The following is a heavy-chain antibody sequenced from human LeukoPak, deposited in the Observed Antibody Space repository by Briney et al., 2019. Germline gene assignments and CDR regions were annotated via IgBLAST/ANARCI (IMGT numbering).Heavy chain of an antibody. V-gene: IGHV3-48*04. CDR3: ARDLYFDY. CDR1: GFTFSSCS. Sequence: GGSLRLSCAASGFTFSSCSMNWVRQAPGKGLEWISYISSSSSTIYYAGSVKGRFTISRDNAKNSLYLQMSSLRAEDTAVYYCARDLYFDYWGQGTLVTVSS. J-gene: IGHJ4*02. CDR2: ISSSSSTI.